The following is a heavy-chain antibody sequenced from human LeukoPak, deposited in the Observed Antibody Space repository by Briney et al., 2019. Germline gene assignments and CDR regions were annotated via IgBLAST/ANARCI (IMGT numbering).Heavy chain of an antibody. CDR3: AKGPYSSSWYPPYYYYYGMDV. Sequence: GGSLRLSCAASGFTFSSYAMSWVRQAPGKGLEWVSAISGSGGSTYYADSVKGRFTISRDNSKNTLYLQMNSLRAEDTAVYYCAKGPYSSSWYPPYYYYYGMDVWSQGTTVTVSS. V-gene: IGHV3-23*01. J-gene: IGHJ6*02. D-gene: IGHD6-13*01. CDR2: ISGSGGST. CDR1: GFTFSSYA.